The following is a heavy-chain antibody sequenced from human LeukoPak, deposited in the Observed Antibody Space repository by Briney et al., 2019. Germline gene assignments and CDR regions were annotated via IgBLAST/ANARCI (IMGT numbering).Heavy chain of an antibody. D-gene: IGHD3-10*01. V-gene: IGHV4-61*02. CDR3: ASSYGSGDGGFDY. Sequence: PSETLSLTCTVSGGSISSGSYYWSWIRQPAGKGLEWIGRIYTSGSTNYNPSLKSRVTISVDTSKNQFSLKLSSVTAADTAVYYCASSYGSGDGGFDYWGQGTLVTVSS. CDR2: IYTSGST. CDR1: GGSISSGSYY. J-gene: IGHJ4*02.